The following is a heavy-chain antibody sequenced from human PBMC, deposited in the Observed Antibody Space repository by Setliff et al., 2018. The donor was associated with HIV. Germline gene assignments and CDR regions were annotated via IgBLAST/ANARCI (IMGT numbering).Heavy chain of an antibody. CDR3: ARSHEYGGSSAY. CDR1: GDTSSSYT. V-gene: IGHV1-69*16. D-gene: IGHD1-26*01. Sequence: GASVKVSCKVPGDTSSSYTISWVRQAPGQGLEWVGGIIALVGATSYAQKFQDRVTLTTDDSTNTAYMELSRLRSEDTAMYYCARSHEYGGSSAYWGQGTLVTVSS. J-gene: IGHJ4*02. CDR2: IIALVGAT.